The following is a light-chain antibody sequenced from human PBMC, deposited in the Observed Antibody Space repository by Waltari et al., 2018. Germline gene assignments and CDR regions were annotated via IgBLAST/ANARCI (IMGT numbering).Light chain of an antibody. Sequence: QLVLTQSPSASASLGASITLTCTRSSGHYSNVIAWLQQLPEKGPRYLMKVNSDGSHSRGNEIPDRFSGSSSGAERYLTISSLQSEDEADYYCQTGGHGTWVFGGGTKLTVL. V-gene: IGLV4-69*01. CDR3: QTGGHGTWV. J-gene: IGLJ3*02. CDR1: SGHYSNV. CDR2: VNSDGSH.